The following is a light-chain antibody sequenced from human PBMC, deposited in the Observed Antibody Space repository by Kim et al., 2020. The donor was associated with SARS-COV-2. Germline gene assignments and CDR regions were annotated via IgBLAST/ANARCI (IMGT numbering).Light chain of an antibody. CDR1: SSNIGSNY. V-gene: IGLV1-47*01. CDR3: AAWDDSLGGWV. CDR2: RNN. J-gene: IGLJ3*02. Sequence: GQRVTISCSGSSSNIGSNYVYWYQQLPGTAPKLLIYRNNQRPSGVPDRFSGSKSGTSASLAISGLRSEDEADYYCAAWDDSLGGWVFGGGTQLTVL.